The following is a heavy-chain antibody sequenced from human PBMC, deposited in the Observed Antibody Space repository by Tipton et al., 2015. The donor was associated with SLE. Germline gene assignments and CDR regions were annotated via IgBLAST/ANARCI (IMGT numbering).Heavy chain of an antibody. CDR1: GASISSGGYY. V-gene: IGHV4-31*03. CDR3: ARHHRLGSQQYGTSWFHYLDY. CDR2: IYYSGST. Sequence: TLSLTCTVSGASISSGGYYWSWIRQHPGKGLEWIGYIYYSGSTYYNPSLKSRLTISVDTTKNQFSLKLSSVTAADTAVYYCARHHRLGSQQYGTSWFHYLDYWGQGTLVTVPS. D-gene: IGHD2-2*01. J-gene: IGHJ4*02.